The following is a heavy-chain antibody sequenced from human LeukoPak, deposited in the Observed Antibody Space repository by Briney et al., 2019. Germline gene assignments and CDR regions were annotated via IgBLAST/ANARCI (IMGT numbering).Heavy chain of an antibody. D-gene: IGHD3-22*01. CDR2: INHSGST. V-gene: IGHV4-34*01. CDR3: ASQNYYDSSGYYYRSGEGNYFDY. CDR1: GGSFSGYY. J-gene: IGHJ4*02. Sequence: PSETLSLTCAVYGGSFSGYYWSWIRQPPGKRLEWIGEINHSGSTNYNPSLKSRVTISVDTSKNQFSLKLSSVTAADTAVYYCASQNYYDSSGYYYRSGEGNYFDYRGQGTLVTVSS.